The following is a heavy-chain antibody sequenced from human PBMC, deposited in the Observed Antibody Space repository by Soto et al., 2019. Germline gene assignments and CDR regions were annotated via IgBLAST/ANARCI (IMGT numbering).Heavy chain of an antibody. CDR3: ARHSGSSIKFHNYYYYGMDV. CDR2: IYPGDSDT. CDR1: GYSFTSYW. Sequence: PGESLKISCKGSGYSFTSYWIGWVRQMPGKGLEWMGIIYPGDSDTRYSPSFQGQVTISADKSISTAYLQWSSLKASDTAMYYCARHSGSSIKFHNYYYYGMDVWGQGTTVTVSS. J-gene: IGHJ6*02. V-gene: IGHV5-51*01. D-gene: IGHD1-26*01.